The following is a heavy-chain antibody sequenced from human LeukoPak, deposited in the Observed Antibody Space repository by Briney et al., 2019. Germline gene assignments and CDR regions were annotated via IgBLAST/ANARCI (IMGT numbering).Heavy chain of an antibody. CDR3: ARAPHNEYSSSSGYFDY. CDR1: GGSFSRYA. D-gene: IGHD6-6*01. Sequence: ASVKASCKASGGSFSRYAISWVRPAPGQGLGWMGGIIPIFGTANYAQTFQGRVTITTDESTSTAYMELSSLRSEDTAVYYCARAPHNEYSSSSGYFDYWGQGTLVTVSS. CDR2: IIPIFGTA. J-gene: IGHJ4*02. V-gene: IGHV1-69*05.